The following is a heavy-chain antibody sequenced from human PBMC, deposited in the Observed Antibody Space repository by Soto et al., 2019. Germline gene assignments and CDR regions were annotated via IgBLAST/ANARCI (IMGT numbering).Heavy chain of an antibody. Sequence: QVQLQESGPGLVKPSQTLSLTCTVSGGSISSGGYYWSWIRQHPGKGLEWIGYIYYSGSTYYNPSLKSRVTISVDTSKNQFSLKLSSVTAADTAVYYCARVPVLGTTAYNWFDPWGQGTLVTVSS. J-gene: IGHJ5*02. V-gene: IGHV4-31*03. CDR3: ARVPVLGTTAYNWFDP. D-gene: IGHD1-7*01. CDR1: GGSISSGGYY. CDR2: IYYSGST.